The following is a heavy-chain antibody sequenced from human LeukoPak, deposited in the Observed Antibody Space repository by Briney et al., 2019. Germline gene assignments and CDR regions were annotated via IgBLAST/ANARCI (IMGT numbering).Heavy chain of an antibody. D-gene: IGHD2-2*02. CDR1: GFTFSSYA. J-gene: IGHJ4*02. CDR3: ARAPYTTGRSFYFDS. CDR2: ISGSGGST. V-gene: IGHV3-23*01. Sequence: GGSLRLSCAASGFTFSSYAMSWVRQAPGKGPEWVSAISGSGGSTYYAASMKGRFTISRDNSKNTLYLQMNSLRAEDTALYYCARAPYTTGRSFYFDSWGQGTLVTVSS.